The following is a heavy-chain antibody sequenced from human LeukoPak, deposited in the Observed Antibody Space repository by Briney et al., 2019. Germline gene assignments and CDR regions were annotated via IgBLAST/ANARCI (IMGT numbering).Heavy chain of an antibody. J-gene: IGHJ4*02. CDR1: GGSFSSGSYY. V-gene: IGHV4-61*01. D-gene: IGHD3-10*01. CDR2: IYYSGST. CDR3: ARKFGDHKSPFGYFDY. Sequence: SETLSLTCTVSGGSFSSGSYYWSWIRQPPGKGLEWIGYIYYSGSTDYNPSLKSRVTISVDTSKNQFSLKLSSVTAADTAVYYCARKFGDHKSPFGYFDYWGQGTLVTVSS.